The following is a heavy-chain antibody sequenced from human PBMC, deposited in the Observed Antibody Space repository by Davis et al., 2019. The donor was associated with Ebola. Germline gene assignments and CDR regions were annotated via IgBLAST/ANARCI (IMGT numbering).Heavy chain of an antibody. V-gene: IGHV1-69*13. CDR3: AASTGATHSSTYAMDV. J-gene: IGHJ6*02. CDR2: IVPIFGTA. CDR1: GGTFSRSA. D-gene: IGHD6-13*01. Sequence: AASVKVSCKASGGTFSRSAISWVRQAPGQGLEWMGGIVPIFGTANYAQKFQGRVTITADESTTAAYMELRSLRSEDTAMYYCAASTGATHSSTYAMDVWGLGTTVTVSS.